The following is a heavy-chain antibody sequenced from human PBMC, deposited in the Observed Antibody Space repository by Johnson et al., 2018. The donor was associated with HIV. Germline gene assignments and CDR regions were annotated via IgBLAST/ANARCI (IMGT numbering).Heavy chain of an antibody. CDR2: IYSGGST. V-gene: IGHV3-53*01. D-gene: IGHD3-3*01. CDR3: ARDRYYDFWSGYRTFDI. CDR1: GFTVSSNY. J-gene: IGHJ3*02. Sequence: MLLVESGGGVVRPGGSLRVSCAASGFTVSSNYMSWVRQAPGKGLEWVSVIYSGGSTYYADSVKGRFTISRDNAKNSLYLQMNSLRAEDTAVYYCARDRYYDFWSGYRTFDIWGQGTMVTVSS.